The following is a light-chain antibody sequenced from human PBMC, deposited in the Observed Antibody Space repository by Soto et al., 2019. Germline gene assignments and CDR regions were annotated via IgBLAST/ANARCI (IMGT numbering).Light chain of an antibody. CDR2: AAS. CDR1: QSISSY. Sequence: DIQMTQSPSSLSASVGDRVTITCRASQSISSYLNWYQQKPGKAPKLLIYAASSLQSGVPSRFRGSGSGTDFTLTISSLKPEDFATDYCQQSYSTPYTFGKGNKLEIK. CDR3: QQSYSTPYT. V-gene: IGKV1-39*01. J-gene: IGKJ2*01.